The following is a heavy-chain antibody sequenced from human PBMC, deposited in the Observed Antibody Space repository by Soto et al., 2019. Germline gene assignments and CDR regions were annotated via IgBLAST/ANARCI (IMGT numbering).Heavy chain of an antibody. J-gene: IGHJ4*02. CDR2: VYYSGST. D-gene: IGHD2-2*01. CDR1: GDSVSSDSYY. Sequence: QVQLQESGPGLVKPSETLSLTCTVSGDSVSSDSYYWSWIRQPPGKGLEWIGYVYYSGSTNSNPSLPRRVTISVDTSKNQFSLKLTSVTAADTAVYYCARLDCVSTSCQFDYWGQGTLVTASS. CDR3: ARLDCVSTSCQFDY. V-gene: IGHV4-61*01.